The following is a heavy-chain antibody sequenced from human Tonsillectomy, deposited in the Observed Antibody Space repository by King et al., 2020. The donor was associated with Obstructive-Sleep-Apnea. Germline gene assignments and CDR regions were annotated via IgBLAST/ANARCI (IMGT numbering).Heavy chain of an antibody. CDR1: GGSISSYY. D-gene: IGHD3-22*01. CDR2: IYYSGST. V-gene: IGHV4-59*01. Sequence: VQLQESGPGLVKPSETLSLTCTVSGGSISSYYWSWIRQPPGKGLEWIGYIYYSGSTNYNPSLKSRVTISVDTSKNQFSLKLGSVTAADTAVYYCARGSAVITFSRYAFDIWGQGTMVTVSS. J-gene: IGHJ3*02. CDR3: ARGSAVITFSRYAFDI.